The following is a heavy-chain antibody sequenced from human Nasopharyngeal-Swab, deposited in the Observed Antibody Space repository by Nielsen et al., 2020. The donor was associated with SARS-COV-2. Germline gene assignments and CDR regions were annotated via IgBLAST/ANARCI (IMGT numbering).Heavy chain of an antibody. D-gene: IGHD3-3*01. V-gene: IGHV4-59*08. CDR3: ARGSLGIFGVVRSMGD. CDR2: IYYSGST. J-gene: IGHJ4*02. CDR1: GGSISSCY. Sequence: SETLSLTCTVSGGSISSCYWSWIRQPPGKGLEWIGYIYYSGSTNYNPSLKSRVTISVDTSKNQFSLKLSSVTAADTAVYYCARGSLGIFGVVRSMGDWGQGTLVTVSS.